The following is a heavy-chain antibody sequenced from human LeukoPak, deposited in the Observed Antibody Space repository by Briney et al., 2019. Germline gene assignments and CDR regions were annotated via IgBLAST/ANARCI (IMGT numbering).Heavy chain of an antibody. CDR2: ISGSGGST. V-gene: IGHV3-23*01. CDR3: AKRGGSAYYYGMDV. Sequence: GSLRLSCAASGFTFSSYAMSWVRQAPGKGLEWVSAISGSGGSTYYADSVKGRFTISRDNSKNTLYLQMNSLRAEDTAVYYCAKRGGSAYYYGMDVGGQGPRVTVSS. D-gene: IGHD3-16*01. J-gene: IGHJ6*02. CDR1: GFTFSSYA.